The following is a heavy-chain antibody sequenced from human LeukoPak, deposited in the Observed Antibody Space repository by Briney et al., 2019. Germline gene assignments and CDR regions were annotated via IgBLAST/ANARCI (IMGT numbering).Heavy chain of an antibody. Sequence: PSETLSLTCTVSGGSISSSDYYWGWLRQPPGKGLEWIGSMYYSGSTYYNPSLKSRVTISVDTSKNQFSLKLSSVTAADTAVYYCARANFDTLTGWGHFDSWGQGTLVTVSS. CDR3: ARANFDTLTGWGHFDS. CDR2: MYYSGST. D-gene: IGHD3-9*01. CDR1: GGSISSSDYY. V-gene: IGHV4-39*01. J-gene: IGHJ4*02.